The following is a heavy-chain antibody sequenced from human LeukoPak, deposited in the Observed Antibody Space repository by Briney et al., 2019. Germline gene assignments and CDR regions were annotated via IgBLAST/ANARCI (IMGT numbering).Heavy chain of an antibody. CDR3: AKALVLFGLGGYFDY. D-gene: IGHD3-16*01. CDR2: IRYDGSNK. Sequence: GGSLRLSCAASGFTFSSYGMHWVRQAPGKGLEWVAFIRYDGSNKYYADSVKGRFTISRDNSKNTLYLQMNSLRAEDTAVYYCAKALVLFGLGGYFDYWGQGTLVTVSS. V-gene: IGHV3-30*02. CDR1: GFTFSSYG. J-gene: IGHJ4*02.